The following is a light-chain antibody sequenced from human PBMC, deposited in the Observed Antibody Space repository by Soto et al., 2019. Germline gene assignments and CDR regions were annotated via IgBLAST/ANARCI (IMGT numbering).Light chain of an antibody. CDR3: NSFTSSSTLV. CDR2: DVS. Sequence: QSALTQPASVSGSPRQSITISCTGTSSDVGGYDYVSWYQQHSGKAPKLMIFDVSSRPSGVSNRFSGSKSGNTASLTISGLQAEDEADYYCNSFTSSSTLVFGTGTKVTVL. CDR1: SSDVGGYDY. J-gene: IGLJ1*01. V-gene: IGLV2-14*03.